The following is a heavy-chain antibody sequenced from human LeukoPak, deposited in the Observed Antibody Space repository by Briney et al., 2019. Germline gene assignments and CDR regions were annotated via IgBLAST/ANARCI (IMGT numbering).Heavy chain of an antibody. V-gene: IGHV4-34*01. CDR3: AREASSGWSNWLDP. J-gene: IGHJ5*02. Sequence: SETLSLTCAVYGGSFSGYYWSWIRQPPGKGLEWIGEINHSGSTNYNPSLKSRVTISIDTSKNQFSLKLSSVTAADTAVYYCAREASSGWSNWLDPWGQGTLVTVSS. CDR1: GGSFSGYY. D-gene: IGHD6-19*01. CDR2: INHSGST.